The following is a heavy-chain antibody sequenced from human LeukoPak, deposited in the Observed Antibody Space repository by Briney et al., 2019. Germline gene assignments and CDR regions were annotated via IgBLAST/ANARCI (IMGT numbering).Heavy chain of an antibody. CDR1: GGSFSGYY. J-gene: IGHJ3*02. V-gene: IGHV4-34*01. D-gene: IGHD3-16*01. CDR3: ARVTGEFDI. Sequence: PSETLSLTCAVYGGSFSGYYWSWIRQPPGKGLEWIGEINHSGSTNYNPSLKSRVTISVDTSKNQFSLKLSSVTAADTAVYYCARVTGEFDIWGQGTMVTVSS. CDR2: INHSGST.